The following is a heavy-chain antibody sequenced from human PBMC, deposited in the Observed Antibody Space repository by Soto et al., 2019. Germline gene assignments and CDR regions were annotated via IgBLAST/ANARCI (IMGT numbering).Heavy chain of an antibody. Sequence: LSLTCSVSGDSISTIDYFWAWIRQPPGQALEYIGYIYKTATTYYNPSFESRVAISLDTSKSQFSLNVTSVTAPDTAVYFCARGRYCLTGRCFPNWFDSWGPGTLVTVSS. CDR1: GDSISTIDYF. V-gene: IGHV4-30-4*01. D-gene: IGHD2-15*01. CDR2: IYKTATT. J-gene: IGHJ5*01. CDR3: ARGRYCLTGRCFPNWFDS.